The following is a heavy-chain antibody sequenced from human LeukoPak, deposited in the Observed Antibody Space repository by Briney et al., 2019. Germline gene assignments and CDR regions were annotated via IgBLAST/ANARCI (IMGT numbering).Heavy chain of an antibody. V-gene: IGHV5-51*01. Sequence: GESLKISCKASGYSFTSHSIGWVRQMPGKGLEWMGIIYPGDSDARYSPSFQGQVTISADKSISTAYLQWSSLKASDTAMYYCAASIVGATMTDFDYWGQGTLVTVSS. J-gene: IGHJ4*02. CDR3: AASIVGATMTDFDY. D-gene: IGHD1-26*01. CDR2: IYPGDSDA. CDR1: GYSFTSHS.